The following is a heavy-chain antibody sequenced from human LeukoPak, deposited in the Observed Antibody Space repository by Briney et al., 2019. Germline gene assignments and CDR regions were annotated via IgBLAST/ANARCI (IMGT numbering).Heavy chain of an antibody. J-gene: IGHJ6*03. CDR1: GFTFSSYS. Sequence: GGSLRLSCAASGFTFSSYSMNWVRQAPGKGLEWVSYISSSSSYIYYADSVKGRFTISRDNAKNSLYLQMNSLRAEDTAVYYCARVGMVRGVRDYYYMDVWGKGTTVTVSS. CDR2: ISSSSSYI. D-gene: IGHD3-10*01. V-gene: IGHV3-21*05. CDR3: ARVGMVRGVRDYYYMDV.